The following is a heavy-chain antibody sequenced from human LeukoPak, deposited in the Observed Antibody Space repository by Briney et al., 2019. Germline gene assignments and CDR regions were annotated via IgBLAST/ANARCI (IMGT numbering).Heavy chain of an antibody. CDR1: GYTFTSYA. Sequence: GASVKVSCKASGYTFTSYAISWVRQAPGQGLEWMGGIIPIFGTANYAQKFQGRVTITADKSTSTAYMELSSLRSEDTAVYYCAKSPGVDDSGYFDYWGQGTLVTVSS. CDR3: AKSPGVDDSGYFDY. J-gene: IGHJ4*02. D-gene: IGHD2-21*02. CDR2: IIPIFGTA. V-gene: IGHV1-69*06.